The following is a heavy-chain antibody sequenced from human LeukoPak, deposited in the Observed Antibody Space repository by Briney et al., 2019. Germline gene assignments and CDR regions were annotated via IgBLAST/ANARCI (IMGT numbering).Heavy chain of an antibody. CDR3: ARGGAMVRGVINVFDY. J-gene: IGHJ4*02. V-gene: IGHV4-34*01. CDR1: GGSFSGYY. D-gene: IGHD3-10*01. CDR2: INHSGST. Sequence: SETLSLTCAVYGGSFSGYYWSWIRQPPGKGLEWIGEINHSGSTNYNPSLKSRVTISVDTPKNQFSLKLSSVTAADTAVYYCARGGAMVRGVINVFDYWGQGTLVTVSS.